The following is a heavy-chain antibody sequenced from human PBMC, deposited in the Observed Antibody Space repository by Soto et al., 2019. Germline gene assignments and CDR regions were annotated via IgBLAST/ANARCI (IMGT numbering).Heavy chain of an antibody. J-gene: IGHJ4*02. CDR2: INPSDGST. V-gene: IGHV1-46*01. D-gene: IGHD3-10*01. CDR3: ARVRGRWQQIDY. Sequence: GASVKVSCKASGYTFTYRYLHWVRQAPGQGLEWMGIINPSDGSTSYAQKFQGRVTMTRDTSTSTVYMELSSLRSEDTAVFYCARVRGRWQQIDYWGQGTLVTVSS. CDR1: GYTFTYRY.